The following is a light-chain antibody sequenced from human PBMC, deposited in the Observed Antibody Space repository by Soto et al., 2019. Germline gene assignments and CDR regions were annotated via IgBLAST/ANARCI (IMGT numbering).Light chain of an antibody. CDR1: QSLVHTDGNTY. V-gene: IGKV2-24*01. CDR2: KIS. Sequence: IVMTQTPLSSPVTLGQPASISCRSSQSLVHTDGNTYLSWLQQRPGQPTRLLMYKISNRFSGVADRCSGSGARTDFTLTITRVEAEDVGVYYCMHSTQRYILGQGTQMAIK. J-gene: IGKJ2*01. CDR3: MHSTQRYI.